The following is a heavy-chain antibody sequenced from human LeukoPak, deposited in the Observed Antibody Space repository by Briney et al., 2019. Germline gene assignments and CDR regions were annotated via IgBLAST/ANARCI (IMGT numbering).Heavy chain of an antibody. D-gene: IGHD3-10*01. CDR1: GFTFSSYA. CDR3: AKAPYYYGSGSYYTF. Sequence: GGSLRLSCAASGFTFSSYAMSRVRQAPGKGLEWVSAISGSGGSTYYADSVKGRFTISRDNSKNTLYLQMNSLRAEDTAVYYCAKAPYYYGSGSYYTFWGQGTLVTVSS. J-gene: IGHJ4*02. V-gene: IGHV3-23*01. CDR2: ISGSGGST.